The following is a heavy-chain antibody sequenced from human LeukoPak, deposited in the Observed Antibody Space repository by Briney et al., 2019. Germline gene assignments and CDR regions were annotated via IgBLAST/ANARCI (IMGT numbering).Heavy chain of an antibody. V-gene: IGHV3-48*03. CDR1: GFTFSSYE. J-gene: IGHJ4*02. D-gene: IGHD4-17*01. CDR2: ISSSGSTI. CDR3: AKALGRRYGDYSRD. Sequence: GGSLRLSCAASGFTFSSYEMNWVRQAPGKGLEWVSYISSSGSTIYYADSVKGRFTISRDNSKNTLYLQMNSLRAEDTAVYYCAKALGRRYGDYSRDWGQGTLVTVSS.